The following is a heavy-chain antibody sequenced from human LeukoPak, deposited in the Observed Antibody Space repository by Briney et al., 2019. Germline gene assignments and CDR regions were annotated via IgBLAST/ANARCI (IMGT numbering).Heavy chain of an antibody. CDR1: GGSISSNY. D-gene: IGHD3-22*01. CDR2: IYYSGST. Sequence: PSETLSLTCIVSGGSISSNYWSWFRQSPGKGLEWIGYIYYSGSTNYNPSLKSRVTISVDTSKNKFSLKLDSVTAADTAVYYCARARHYDRSGYHRAFDYWGQGTLVTVSS. CDR3: ARARHYDRSGYHRAFDY. V-gene: IGHV4-59*01. J-gene: IGHJ4*02.